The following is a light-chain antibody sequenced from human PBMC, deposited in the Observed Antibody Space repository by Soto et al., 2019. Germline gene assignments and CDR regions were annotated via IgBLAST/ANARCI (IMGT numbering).Light chain of an antibody. CDR2: DAS. Sequence: TLSPSTLSSSVGDRVTITCGASQSIGTWLAWYQQKPGKAPKLLIFDASTLESGVPSRFSGSGSGTDFTLTISSLQPDDFATYYCQQYSDSSGAFGQGTKVDIK. J-gene: IGKJ1*01. V-gene: IGKV1-5*01. CDR3: QQYSDSSGA. CDR1: QSIGTW.